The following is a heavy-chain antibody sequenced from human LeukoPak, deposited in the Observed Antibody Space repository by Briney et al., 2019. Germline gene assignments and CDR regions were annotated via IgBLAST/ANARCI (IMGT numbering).Heavy chain of an antibody. J-gene: IGHJ4*02. CDR3: ARDRLVRGVYIRFDY. CDR2: ISGSSSTI. CDR1: GFTFSSYS. Sequence: GGSLRLSCAASGFTFSSYSMNWVRQAPGKGLEWVSYISGSSSTIYYADSVKGRFTISRDNAKNSLYLQMNSLRAEDTAVYYCARDRLVRGVYIRFDYWGQGTLVTVSS. D-gene: IGHD3-10*01. V-gene: IGHV3-48*04.